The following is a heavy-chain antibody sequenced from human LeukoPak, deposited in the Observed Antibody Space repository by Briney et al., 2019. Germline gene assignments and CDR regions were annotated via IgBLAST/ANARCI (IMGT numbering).Heavy chain of an antibody. V-gene: IGHV4-59*01. D-gene: IGHD2-2*01. Sequence: SETLSLTCTVSGGSISSYYWSWIRQPPGKGLEWIGYIYYSGSTNYNPSLKSRVTISVGTSKNQFSLKLSSVTAADTAVYYCARDRRWRYQLLSDDAFDIWGQGTMVTVSS. J-gene: IGHJ3*02. CDR3: ARDRRWRYQLLSDDAFDI. CDR2: IYYSGST. CDR1: GGSISSYY.